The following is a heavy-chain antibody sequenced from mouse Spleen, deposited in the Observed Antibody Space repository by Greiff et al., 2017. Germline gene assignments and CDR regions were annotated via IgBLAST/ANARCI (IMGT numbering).Heavy chain of an antibody. CDR1: GFNIKDYY. CDR3: TTRGYGNYFDY. CDR2: IDPEDGDT. Sequence: VQLQQSGAELVRPGASVKLSCTASGFNIKDYYMHWVRQRPEQGLEWIGRIDPEDGDTEYAPKFQGKATMTADTSSNTAYLQLSSLTSEDTAVYYCTTRGYGNYFDYWGQGTTLTVSS. J-gene: IGHJ2*01. V-gene: IGHV14-1*01. D-gene: IGHD2-10*02.